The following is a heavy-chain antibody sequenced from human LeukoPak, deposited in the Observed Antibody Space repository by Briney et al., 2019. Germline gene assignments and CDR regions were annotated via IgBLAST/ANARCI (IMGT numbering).Heavy chain of an antibody. CDR3: ARGPDGGIFDY. CDR1: GGSISSYY. V-gene: IGHV4-59*01. Sequence: SETLSLTCTVSGGSISSYYWSWTRQPPGKGLEWIGYIYYSGSTNYNPSLKSRVTISVDTSKNQFSLKLSSVTVADTAVYYCARGPDGGIFDYWGQGTLVTVSS. J-gene: IGHJ4*02. D-gene: IGHD4-23*01. CDR2: IYYSGST.